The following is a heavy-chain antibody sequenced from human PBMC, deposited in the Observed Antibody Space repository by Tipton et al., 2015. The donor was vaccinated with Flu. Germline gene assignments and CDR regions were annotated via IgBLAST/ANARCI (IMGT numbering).Heavy chain of an antibody. CDR2: FYTSRKT. CDR1: GGSFTTGDYY. D-gene: IGHD2-2*01. J-gene: IGHJ4*02. Sequence: LRLSCTVSGGSFTTGDYYWSWIRQPAGKGLEWIGHFYTSRKTDYNPSLKSRVTISVDPSMSQFSLRLTSVTAADTAVYYCARDPSLGMPDSFDYWGQGILVTASS. V-gene: IGHV4-61*09. CDR3: ARDPSLGMPDSFDY.